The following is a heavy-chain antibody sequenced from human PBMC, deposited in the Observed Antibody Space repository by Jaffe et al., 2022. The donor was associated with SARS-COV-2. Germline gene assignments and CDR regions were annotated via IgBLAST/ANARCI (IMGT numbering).Heavy chain of an antibody. CDR2: IIPIFGTA. CDR1: GGTFSSYA. CDR3: ATSKVYQSTTVADVTSFDI. Sequence: QVQLVQSGAEVKKPGSSVKVSCKASGGTFSSYAISWVRQAPGQGLEWMGGIIPIFGTANYAQKFQGRVTITADESTSTAYMELSSLRSEDTAVYYCATSKVYQSTTVADVTSFDIWGQGTMVTVSS. J-gene: IGHJ3*02. V-gene: IGHV1-69*01. D-gene: IGHD4-17*01.